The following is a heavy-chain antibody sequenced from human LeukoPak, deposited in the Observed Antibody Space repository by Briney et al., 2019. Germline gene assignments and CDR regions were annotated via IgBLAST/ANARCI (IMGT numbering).Heavy chain of an antibody. Sequence: GGSLRLSCAASGFTFSSYWMHWVRQAPGKGLVWVSRINSDGSSTSYADSVKGRFTISRDNAKNTLYPQMNSLRAEDTAVYYCARDGGAYDSTGYYVYFDYWGRGTLVTVSS. CDR3: ARDGGAYDSTGYYVYFDY. V-gene: IGHV3-74*01. J-gene: IGHJ4*02. CDR1: GFTFSSYW. CDR2: INSDGSST. D-gene: IGHD3-22*01.